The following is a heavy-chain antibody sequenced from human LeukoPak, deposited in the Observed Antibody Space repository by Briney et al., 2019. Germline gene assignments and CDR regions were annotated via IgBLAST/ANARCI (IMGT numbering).Heavy chain of an antibody. D-gene: IGHD4-17*01. CDR1: EFSVGSNY. Sequence: GSLRLSCAASEFSVGSNYMTWVRQAPGKGLEWVSLIYSGGSTYYADSVKGRFTISRDNAKNSLYLQMNSLRAEDTAVYYCARVSPNTVTTLQYFDYWGQGTLVTVSS. J-gene: IGHJ4*02. CDR3: ARVSPNTVTTLQYFDY. V-gene: IGHV3-66*01. CDR2: IYSGGST.